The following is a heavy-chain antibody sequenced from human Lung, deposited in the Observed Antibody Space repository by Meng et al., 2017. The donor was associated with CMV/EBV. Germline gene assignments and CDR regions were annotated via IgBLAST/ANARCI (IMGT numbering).Heavy chain of an antibody. D-gene: IGHD3-22*01. CDR1: GDRVSSNSSA. CDR3: ARDYYDSGAYYYTEEYYHGLDV. J-gene: IGHJ6*01. V-gene: IGHV6-1*01. CDR2: TYYRSKWYD. Sequence: SETLSLXXAISGDRVSSNSSAWNWIRQSPSRGLEWLGRTYYRSKWYDDYAMAVKSRITINPDTSKNQFSLQLNSVTPEDTAVYYCARDYYDSGAYYYTEEYYHGLDVWGQGNXVTGSS.